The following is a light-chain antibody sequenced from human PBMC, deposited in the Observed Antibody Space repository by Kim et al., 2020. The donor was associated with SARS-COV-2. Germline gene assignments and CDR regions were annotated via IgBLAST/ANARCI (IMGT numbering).Light chain of an antibody. CDR1: HSDIGRYNY. CDR3: SSYTGSNTLI. V-gene: IGLV2-8*01. CDR2: DVS. Sequence: GQSVTISCTGSHSDIGRYNYVSWYQKYPGRAPKLMIYDVSRRPSGVPDRFSGSKSGNTASLTVSGLQAGDEADYYCSSYTGSNTLIFGGGTQLTVL. J-gene: IGLJ2*01.